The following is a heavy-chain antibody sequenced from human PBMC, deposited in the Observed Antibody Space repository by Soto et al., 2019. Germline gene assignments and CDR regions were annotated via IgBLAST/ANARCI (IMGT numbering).Heavy chain of an antibody. V-gene: IGHV4-30-4*01. CDR1: GGSISSGDYY. D-gene: IGHD4-17*01. CDR2: IYYSGST. J-gene: IGHJ5*02. Sequence: NPSETLSLTCTVSGGSISSGDYYWSWIRQPPGKGLEWIGYIYYSGSTYYNPSLKSRVTISVDTSKNQFSLKLSSVTAADTAVYYCAREMDYGDPMSWFDPWGQGTLVTVSS. CDR3: AREMDYGDPMSWFDP.